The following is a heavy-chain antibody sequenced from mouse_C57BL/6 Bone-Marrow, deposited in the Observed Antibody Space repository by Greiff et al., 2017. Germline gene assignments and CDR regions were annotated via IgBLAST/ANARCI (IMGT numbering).Heavy chain of an antibody. CDR2: ISYDGSN. Sequence: EVKLLESGPGLVKPSQSLSLTCSVTGYSITSGYYWNWIRQFPGNKLEWMGYISYDGSNNYNPSLKNRISITRDTSKNQFFLKLNSVTTEDTATYYCARERDDYDVAWFAYRGQGTLVTVSA. V-gene: IGHV3-6*01. D-gene: IGHD2-4*01. CDR1: GYSITSGYY. CDR3: ARERDDYDVAWFAY. J-gene: IGHJ3*01.